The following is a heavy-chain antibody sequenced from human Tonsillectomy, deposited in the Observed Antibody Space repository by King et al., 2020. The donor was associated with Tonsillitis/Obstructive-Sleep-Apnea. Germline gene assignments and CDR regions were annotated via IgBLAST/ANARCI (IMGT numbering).Heavy chain of an antibody. CDR1: GFTFSNYA. V-gene: IGHV3-30*04. J-gene: IGHJ3*02. D-gene: IGHD3-22*01. Sequence: VQLVESGGGVVQPGRSLRLSCAASGFTFSNYAIHWVRQAPGKGLEWVAVISYDGSNKYYADSVKGRFTISRDTSGNTLDLQMNSLRVEDTAVYYCAREGIYDSSGYADAFDIWGQGTVVTVSS. CDR2: ISYDGSNK. CDR3: AREGIYDSSGYADAFDI.